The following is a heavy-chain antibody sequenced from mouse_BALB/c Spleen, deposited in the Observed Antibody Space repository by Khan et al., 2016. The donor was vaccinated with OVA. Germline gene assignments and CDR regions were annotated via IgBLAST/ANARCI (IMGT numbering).Heavy chain of an antibody. CDR1: GFSLSDYG. CDR2: IWGGGTT. CDR3: AKGFLSYYYTLDY. J-gene: IGHJ4*01. V-gene: IGHV2-6-5*01. Sequence: QVQLKQSGPGLVAPSQNLSITCTVSGFSLSDYGVSWIRQPPGKGLEWLGVIWGGGTTYYNSALKSRLSISKDNSKSQVFLKMSSLQSDDTAMFYCAKGFLSYYYTLDYWGQGTSVTVSS.